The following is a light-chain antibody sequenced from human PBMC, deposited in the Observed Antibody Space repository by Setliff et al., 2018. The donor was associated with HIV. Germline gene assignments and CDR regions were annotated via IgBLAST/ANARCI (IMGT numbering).Light chain of an antibody. CDR1: SSDIWRYNL. J-gene: IGLJ1*01. CDR3: CSNTGSNTYV. Sequence: QSVLTQPASVSGSPGQSITISCTGTSSDIWRYNLVSWYQQYPGKAPKLMIYQATKRPSGVSNRFSGSKSGNTASLTISGLQAEDEADYYCCSNTGSNTYVFGSGTKVTVL. CDR2: QAT. V-gene: IGLV2-23*01.